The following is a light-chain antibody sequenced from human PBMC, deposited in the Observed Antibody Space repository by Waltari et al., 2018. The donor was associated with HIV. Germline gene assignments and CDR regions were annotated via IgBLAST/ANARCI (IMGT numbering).Light chain of an antibody. J-gene: IGKJ1*01. CDR3: MQTLQTPWT. V-gene: IGKV2-28*01. CDR2: LAS. CDR1: QSLTHDNGFNY. Sequence: IVVTQSPRSLPVTSGEPASMSCASSQSLTHDNGFNYLDWYVQKSGRSPQLLIHLASSRASGVPDRFSATVSGTNFTLTISSIEASDVGLYYCMQTLQTPWTFGQGTRV.